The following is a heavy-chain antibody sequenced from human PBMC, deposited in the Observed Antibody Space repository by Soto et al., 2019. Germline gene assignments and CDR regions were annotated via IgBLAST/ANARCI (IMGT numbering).Heavy chain of an antibody. CDR1: GGSFGSYA. V-gene: IGHV1-69*06. D-gene: IGHD4-4*01. CDR2: IIPVYGTV. J-gene: IGHJ5*02. CDR3: ARGFAYSSNWFDL. Sequence: QVQLVQSGAEVKKPGSSMKVSCKASGGSFGSYAINWVRQALGRRLEWMGGIIPVYGTVNDAQKFQGRVTITADKSTTTVYMELSNLRSEDTALYYCARGFAYSSNWFDLWGQGALVTVSS.